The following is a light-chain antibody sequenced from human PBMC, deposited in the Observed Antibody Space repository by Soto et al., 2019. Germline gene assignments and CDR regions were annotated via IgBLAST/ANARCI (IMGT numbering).Light chain of an antibody. V-gene: IGKV3-20*01. CDR2: DTS. CDR1: QSVSSNY. Sequence: IVCTQSPGALSLSPGERATLSSRASQSVSSNYLAWYQQKPGQAPRLLIYDTSSRATGIPDRFSGSGSGTDFTLTISRLEPEDFAVFFCQQYGTSEIIFGQGTRLEIK. J-gene: IGKJ5*01. CDR3: QQYGTSEII.